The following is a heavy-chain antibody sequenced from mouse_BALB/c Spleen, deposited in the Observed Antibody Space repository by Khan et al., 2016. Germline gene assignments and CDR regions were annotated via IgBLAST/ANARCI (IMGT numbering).Heavy chain of an antibody. CDR2: INSNGGNT. Sequence: EVELVESGGGLVQPGGSLKLSCAASGFTFRNYGMSWVRQTPDKRLELVATINSNGGNTYYPDNVKGRFTISRDNSNNPLYLPLSSLKSEDTAMYYCARIYTYGSPYLDYWGQGTTLTVSS. D-gene: IGHD1-1*01. J-gene: IGHJ2*01. V-gene: IGHV5-6-3*01. CDR1: GFTFRNYG. CDR3: ARIYTYGSPYLDY.